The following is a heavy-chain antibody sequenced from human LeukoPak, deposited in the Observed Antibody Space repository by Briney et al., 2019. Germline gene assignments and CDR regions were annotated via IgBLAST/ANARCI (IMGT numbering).Heavy chain of an antibody. J-gene: IGHJ4*02. CDR3: ARARAGDESERIVATIIVSSSWYSDY. CDR1: GYTFTSYG. V-gene: IGHV1-18*01. CDR2: ISAYNGNT. D-gene: IGHD5-12*01. Sequence: ASVKVSCKASGYTFTSYGISWVRQAPGQGLEWMGWISAYNGNTNYAQKLQGRVTMTTDTSTSTAYMELRSLRSDDTAVYYCARARAGDESERIVATIIVSSSWYSDYWGQGTLVTVSS.